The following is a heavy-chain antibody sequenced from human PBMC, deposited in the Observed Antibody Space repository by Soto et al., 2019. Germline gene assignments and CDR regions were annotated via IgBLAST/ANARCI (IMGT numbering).Heavy chain of an antibody. Sequence: ASVKVSCKTSGYTFTEYGISWFRQAPGQGLEWMGWISPYNGKTNYIQEFQDRVTITTDTSSTTVYMDLSTLKSDDTAIYFYARADSGDTKIYSFDHWGQGTMVTVSS. D-gene: IGHD4-17*01. CDR3: ARADSGDTKIYSFDH. V-gene: IGHV1-18*01. CDR1: GYTFTEYG. CDR2: ISPYNGKT. J-gene: IGHJ4*02.